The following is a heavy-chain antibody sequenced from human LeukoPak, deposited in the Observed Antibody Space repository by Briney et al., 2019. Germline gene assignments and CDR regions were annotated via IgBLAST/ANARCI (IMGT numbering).Heavy chain of an antibody. J-gene: IGHJ4*02. D-gene: IGHD3-22*01. Sequence: ASVKVFCKASGYTFSNYYMHWVRQAPGQGHEWMGIINSEGGTTSYAQKFEGRVTMTRDTSTSTVYMEVRSLRSEDTAVYYCAREAADSSGYYAYWGQGTLVIVSS. V-gene: IGHV1-46*01. CDR2: INSEGGTT. CDR3: AREAADSSGYYAY. CDR1: GYTFSNYY.